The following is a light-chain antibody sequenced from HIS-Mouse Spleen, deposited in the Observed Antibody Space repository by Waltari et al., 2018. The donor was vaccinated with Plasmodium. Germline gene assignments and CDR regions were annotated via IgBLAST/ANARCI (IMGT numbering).Light chain of an antibody. J-gene: IGLJ3*02. CDR1: KLGDKY. Sequence: SYELTQPPSVSVSPGQTASITCPGDKLGDKYACWYQQKPGQPPVLVIYQDSQRPSGIPERFSGSNAGNTATLTISGTQAMDEADYYCQAWDSSTAVFGGGTKLTVL. V-gene: IGLV3-1*01. CDR3: QAWDSSTAV. CDR2: QDS.